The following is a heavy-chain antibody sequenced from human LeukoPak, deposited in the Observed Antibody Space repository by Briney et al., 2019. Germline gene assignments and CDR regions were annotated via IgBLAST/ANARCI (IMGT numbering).Heavy chain of an antibody. CDR3: AKGKYSSGWYIDY. V-gene: IGHV3-33*06. D-gene: IGHD6-19*01. CDR1: GFSLNDYG. CDR2: IWPDRRNK. J-gene: IGHJ4*02. Sequence: GGSLRLSCAASGFSLNDYGIHWVRQAPGKGLEWVAIIWPDRRNKYADSVEGRFTISRDNSKNTVYLQMNSLRAEDTAVYYCAKGKYSSGWYIDYWGQGTLVTVSS.